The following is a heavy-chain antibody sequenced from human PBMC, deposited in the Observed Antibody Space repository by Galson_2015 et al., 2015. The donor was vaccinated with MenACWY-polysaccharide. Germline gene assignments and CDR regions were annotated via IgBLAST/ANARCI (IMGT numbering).Heavy chain of an antibody. CDR3: ELERFQLLYPYNGLDV. D-gene: IGHD2-2*02. CDR2: LYNGDVT. J-gene: IGHJ6*02. Sequence: SLRLSCAVSGFTVRTYYMSWVRQTPAKGLEWVAVLYNGDVTYYADSVKGRFTISRDSSKNSLSLQMNSLRAEDTAVYYCELERFQLLYPYNGLDVWGQGTTVTVSS. V-gene: IGHV3-53*01. CDR1: GFTVRTYY.